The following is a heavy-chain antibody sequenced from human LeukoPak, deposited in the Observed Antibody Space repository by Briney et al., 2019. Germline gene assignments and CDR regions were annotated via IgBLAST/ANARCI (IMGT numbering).Heavy chain of an antibody. CDR2: ISSSGSTI. D-gene: IGHD3-10*01. V-gene: IGHV3-48*03. J-gene: IGHJ4*02. CDR1: GFTFSSYE. CDR3: ARGRITMVRGAAFDY. Sequence: GGSLRLSCAASGFTFSSYEMNWVHQAPGKGLEWVSYISSSGSTIYYADSVKGRFTISRDNAKNSLYLQMNSLRAEDTAVYYCARGRITMVRGAAFDYWGQGTLVTVSS.